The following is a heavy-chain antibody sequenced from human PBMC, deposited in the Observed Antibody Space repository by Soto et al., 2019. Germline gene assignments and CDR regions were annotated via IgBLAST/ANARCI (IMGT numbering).Heavy chain of an antibody. CDR1: GYSFTSYW. J-gene: IGHJ6*02. V-gene: IGHV5-51*01. CDR2: IYPGDSDT. D-gene: IGHD3-10*01. Sequence: LGESLKISCKGSGYSFTSYWIGWVRQMPGKGLEWMGIIYPGDSDTRYSPSFQGQVTISADKSISTAYLQWSSLKASDTAMYYCAARGAMVRGAPTKYYYYYYGMDVWGQGTTVTVSS. CDR3: AARGAMVRGAPTKYYYYYYGMDV.